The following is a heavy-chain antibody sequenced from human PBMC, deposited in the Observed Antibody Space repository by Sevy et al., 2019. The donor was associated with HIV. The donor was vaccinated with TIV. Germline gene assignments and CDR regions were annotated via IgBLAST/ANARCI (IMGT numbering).Heavy chain of an antibody. D-gene: IGHD4-17*01. Sequence: GGSLRLSCAASGFTFSDYYMSWIRQAPGKGLEWVSSISSGSSYTNYADSVKGRFTISRDNAKNSLYLQMNSLRAEDTAVYYCARDLGNYGGQYFDFWGQGTLVTVSS. CDR1: GFTFSDYY. CDR2: ISSGSSYT. J-gene: IGHJ4*02. V-gene: IGHV3-11*06. CDR3: ARDLGNYGGQYFDF.